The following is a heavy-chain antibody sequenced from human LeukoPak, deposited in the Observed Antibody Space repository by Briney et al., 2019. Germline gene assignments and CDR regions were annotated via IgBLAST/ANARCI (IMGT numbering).Heavy chain of an antibody. CDR3: ATSGHTKNYYYYGMDV. Sequence: GESLKISCQGSGYSFTSYWIGWVRQMPGKGLEWMGIIYPGDSDTRYSPSFQGQVTISADKSISTAYLQWSSLKASDTAMYYCATSGHTKNYYYYGMDVWGQGTTVTVSS. CDR2: IYPGDSDT. J-gene: IGHJ6*02. CDR1: GYSFTSYW. D-gene: IGHD6-25*01. V-gene: IGHV5-51*01.